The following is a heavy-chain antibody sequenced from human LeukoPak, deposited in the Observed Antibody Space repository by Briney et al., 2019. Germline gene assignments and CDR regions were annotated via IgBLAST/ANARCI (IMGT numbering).Heavy chain of an antibody. V-gene: IGHV4-34*01. CDR1: VGSFSGYY. D-gene: IGHD2-15*01. Sequence: SEALCVTCAVYVGSFSGYYWSWIRQPPRKGLGWIGEINHSGSTNYNPSLKRLVTISVDTSKNQYPLKLSSVTAADTAVYYCASRNPVPRVDFDYWGQGTLVTVSS. CDR2: INHSGST. CDR3: ASRNPVPRVDFDY. J-gene: IGHJ4*02.